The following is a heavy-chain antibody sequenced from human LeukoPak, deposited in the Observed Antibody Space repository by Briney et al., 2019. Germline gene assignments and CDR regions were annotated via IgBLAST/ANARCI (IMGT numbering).Heavy chain of an antibody. D-gene: IGHD3-10*01. J-gene: IGHJ4*02. V-gene: IGHV1-8*01. CDR1: GYTFTSYD. Sequence: VASVKVSCKAFGYTFTSYDINWVRQATGQGLEWMGWMNPNSGNTGYAQKFQGRVTMTRNTSISTAYMELSSLRSEDTAVYYCARAPLGRFGELWAYWGQGTLVTVSS. CDR3: ARAPLGRFGELWAY. CDR2: MNPNSGNT.